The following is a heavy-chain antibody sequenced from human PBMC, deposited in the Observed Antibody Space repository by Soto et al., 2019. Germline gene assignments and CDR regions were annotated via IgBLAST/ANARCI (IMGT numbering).Heavy chain of an antibody. CDR1: GYTFTGYY. D-gene: IGHD3-3*01. Sequence: GASVKVSCKASGYTFTGYYMHWVRQSPGQGLEWMGWISAYNGNTNYAQKLQGRVTMTTDTSTSTAYMELRSLRSDDTAVYYCARAILVLITIFGVVKLQGFDPLGQGTLVPVSS. CDR2: ISAYNGNT. V-gene: IGHV1-18*04. CDR3: ARAILVLITIFGVVKLQGFDP. J-gene: IGHJ5*01.